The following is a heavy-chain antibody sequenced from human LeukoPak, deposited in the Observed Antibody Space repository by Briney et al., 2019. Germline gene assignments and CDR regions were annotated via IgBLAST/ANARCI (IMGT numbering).Heavy chain of an antibody. CDR3: ARVDTAMVTDPILYWFDP. CDR1: GYTFTSYG. CDR2: ISAYNGNT. Sequence: GASVKVSCKASGYTFTSYGISWVRQAPGQGLEWMGWISAYNGNTNYAQKLQGRVTMTTDTSTSTAYMELRSLRSDDTAVYYCARVDTAMVTDPILYWFDPWGQGTLVTVSS. J-gene: IGHJ5*02. V-gene: IGHV1-18*01. D-gene: IGHD5-18*01.